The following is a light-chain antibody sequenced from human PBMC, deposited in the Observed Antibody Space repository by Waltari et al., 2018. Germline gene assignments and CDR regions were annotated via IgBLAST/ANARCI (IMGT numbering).Light chain of an antibody. CDR3: AAWDDRLSGVV. V-gene: IGLV1-47*01. J-gene: IGLJ2*01. CDR2: RDG. Sequence: QSVLTQPPSASATPGQRLTLSCSGSSSNIGSNFVFWYQQFPGPAPTLLLSRDGQRHSGVPDRCSGARIGTSASLAISGVRSEDEADYDGAAWDDRLSGVVFGGGTKLTVL. CDR1: SSNIGSNF.